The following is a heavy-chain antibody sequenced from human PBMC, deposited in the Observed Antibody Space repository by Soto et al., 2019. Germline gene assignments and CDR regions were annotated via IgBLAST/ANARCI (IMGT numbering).Heavy chain of an antibody. CDR2: ISYDGSNK. Sequence: PGGSLRLSCAASGFTFSSYGMHWVRQAPGKGLEWVAVISYDGSNKYYADSVKGRFTISRDNSKNTLYLQMNSLRAEDTAVYYCATTPQWLVHWGQGTLVTVSS. CDR3: ATTPQWLVH. CDR1: GFTFSSYG. V-gene: IGHV3-30*19. J-gene: IGHJ4*02. D-gene: IGHD6-19*01.